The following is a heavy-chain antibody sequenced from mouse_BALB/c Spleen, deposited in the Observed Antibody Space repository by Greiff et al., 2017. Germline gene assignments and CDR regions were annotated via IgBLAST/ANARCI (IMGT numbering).Heavy chain of an antibody. Sequence: VQLKQTGPELVKPGASVKISCKASGYSFTDYIMLWVKQSHGKSLEWIGNINPYYGSTSYNLKFKGKATLTVDKSSSTAYMQLNSLTSEDSAVYYCAMGYYYAMDYWGQGTSVTVSS. V-gene: IGHV1-39*01. CDR2: INPYYGST. CDR1: GYSFTDYI. J-gene: IGHJ4*01. CDR3: AMGYYYAMDY.